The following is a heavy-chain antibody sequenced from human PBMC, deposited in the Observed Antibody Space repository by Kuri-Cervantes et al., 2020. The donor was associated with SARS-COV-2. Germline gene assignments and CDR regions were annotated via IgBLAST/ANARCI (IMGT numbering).Heavy chain of an antibody. J-gene: IGHJ6*02. D-gene: IGHD3-10*01. CDR2: INSDGSST. Sequence: ETLSLTCAASGFTFSSYWMHWVRQAPGKGLVWVSRINSDGSSTSYADSVKGRFTISRDNAENTLYLQMNSLRAEDTAVCYCARVPSITMVRGANSYGTDVWGQGTTVTVSS. CDR3: ARVPSITMVRGANSYGTDV. V-gene: IGHV3-74*01. CDR1: GFTFSSYW.